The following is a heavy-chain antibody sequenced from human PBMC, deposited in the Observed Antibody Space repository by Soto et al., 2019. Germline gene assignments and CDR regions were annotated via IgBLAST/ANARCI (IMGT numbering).Heavy chain of an antibody. CDR1: GFTFSSYW. V-gene: IGHV3-7*01. J-gene: IGHJ4*02. CDR3: ANYGRVATIPAGY. CDR2: IKQDGSEK. D-gene: IGHD5-12*01. Sequence: GGSLRLSCAASGFTFSSYWMSWVRQAPGKGLEWVANIKQDGSEKYYVDSVKGRFTISRDSAKNSLYLQMNSLRAEDTAVYYCANYGRVATIPAGYWGQGTLVTVSS.